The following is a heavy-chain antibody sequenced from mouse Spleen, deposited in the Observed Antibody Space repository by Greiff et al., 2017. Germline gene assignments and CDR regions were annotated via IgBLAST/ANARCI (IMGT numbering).Heavy chain of an antibody. D-gene: IGHD1-1*01. CDR1: GFTFSSYG. V-gene: IGHV5-6-3*01. CDR2: INSNGGST. CDR3: ARESPYYYGSSYDWYFDV. Sequence: EVHLVESGGGLVQPGGSLKLSCAASGFTFSSYGMSWVRQTPDKRLELVATINSNGGSTYYPDSVKGRFTISRDNAKNTLYLQMSSLKSEDTAMYYCARESPYYYGSSYDWYFDVWGAGTTVTVSS. J-gene: IGHJ1*01.